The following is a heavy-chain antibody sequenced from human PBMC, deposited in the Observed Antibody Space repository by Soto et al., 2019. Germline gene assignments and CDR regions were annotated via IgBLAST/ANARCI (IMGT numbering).Heavy chain of an antibody. D-gene: IGHD6-13*01. J-gene: IGHJ6*02. CDR3: ARDRVDSGSWYLGWNSEDYYYGMDV. Sequence: SQTLSLTCAISGDSVSSNSAAWNWIRQSPSRGLEWLGRTYYRSKSYNDYAVSVKSRITINPDTSKNQFSLQLNSVTPEDTAVYYCARDRVDSGSWYLGWNSEDYYYGMDVWDQGTTVTVSS. CDR1: GDSVSSNSAA. V-gene: IGHV6-1*01. CDR2: TYYRSKSYN.